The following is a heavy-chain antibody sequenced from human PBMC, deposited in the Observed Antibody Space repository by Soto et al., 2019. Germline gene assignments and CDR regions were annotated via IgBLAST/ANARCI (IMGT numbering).Heavy chain of an antibody. CDR1: GGSISSSSYY. CDR3: ARLDIVVVVAATRVWFDP. V-gene: IGHV4-39*01. D-gene: IGHD2-15*01. CDR2: IYYSGST. J-gene: IGHJ5*02. Sequence: QLQLQESGPGLVKPSETLSLTCTVSGGSISSSSYYWGWIRQPPGKGLEWIGSIYYSGSTYYNPSLKSRVAISVDTSKNQLYLTVSSVTAADTAVYYCARLDIVVVVAATRVWFDPWGQGTLVTVSS.